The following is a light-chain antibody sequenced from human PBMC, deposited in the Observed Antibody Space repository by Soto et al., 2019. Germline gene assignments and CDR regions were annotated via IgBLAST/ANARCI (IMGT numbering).Light chain of an antibody. CDR2: EVS. Sequence: QSVLTQPPSASGSPGQSVTISCTGTSSDVGGYNYVSWYQQHPGKAPKLMIYEVSTRPSGVPDRFSGSKSGNTASLTVSGLQPEDEADYYCSSYAGSNNPHVVFGGGTKLTVL. J-gene: IGLJ2*01. CDR1: SSDVGGYNY. V-gene: IGLV2-8*01. CDR3: SSYAGSNNPHVV.